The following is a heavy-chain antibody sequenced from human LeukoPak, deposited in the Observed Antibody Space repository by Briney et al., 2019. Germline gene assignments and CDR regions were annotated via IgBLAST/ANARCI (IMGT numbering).Heavy chain of an antibody. CDR2: IYGGGST. CDR1: GVTVSSNY. V-gene: IGHV3-53*01. J-gene: IGHJ3*02. Sequence: HPGGSLRVSCAASGVTVSSNYMSWVRQAPGKGLEWVSIIYGGGSTYYTDSVRGRFTISRDNSKNTLYLQMDSLRAEDTAVYFCAGIQQWSWRSFDIWGEGTVVTVSS. CDR3: AGIQQWSWRSFDI. D-gene: IGHD5-18*01.